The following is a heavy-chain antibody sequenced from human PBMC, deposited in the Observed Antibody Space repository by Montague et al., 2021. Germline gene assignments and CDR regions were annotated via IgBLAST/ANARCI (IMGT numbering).Heavy chain of an antibody. CDR2: IVTDGRST. D-gene: IGHD3-10*01. CDR3: LRELNYGLGSSYGYFDY. Sequence: SLRLSCAASGFNFGFYWMHWVRQAPGKGLVWVSHIVTDGRSTTYADSVAGRFTISRDNAKNTLFLQMNSLRAEDTTVYYCLRELNYGLGSSYGYFDYWGQGALVTVSS. V-gene: IGHV3-74*03. CDR1: GFNFGFYW. J-gene: IGHJ4*02.